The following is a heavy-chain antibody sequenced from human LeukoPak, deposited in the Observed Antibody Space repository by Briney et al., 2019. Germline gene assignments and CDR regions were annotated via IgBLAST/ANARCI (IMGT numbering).Heavy chain of an antibody. D-gene: IGHD3-16*01. CDR2: ISGDGTRT. V-gene: IGHV3-23*01. CDR1: GFRFSSYA. CDR3: AKWPEGAMDYFDY. Sequence: PGGSLRLSCAASGFRFSSYAMTWARQAAVKGLEWVSAISGDGTRTYYADSVKGRFTISRDNSKITLYLEMSSLRVEDTAIYYCAKWPEGAMDYFDYWGQGTLVTVSS. J-gene: IGHJ4*02.